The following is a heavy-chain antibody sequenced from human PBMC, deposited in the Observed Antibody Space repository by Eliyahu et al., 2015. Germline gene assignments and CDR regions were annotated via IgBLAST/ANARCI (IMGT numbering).Heavy chain of an antibody. D-gene: IGHD3-3*01. CDR1: GYTFTNNG. CDR3: ARDGERFSEWLLSTNSGMDV. CDR2: INAYSGNT. V-gene: IGHV1-18*01. Sequence: QVQLVQSGGEVKKPGASVKVSCKASGYTFTNNGISWVRQAPGQGLEWMAWINAYSGNTKYAQKFQGRVTMTTDTSTSTAYMELRSLRSDDTAVYYCARDGERFSEWLLSTNSGMDVWGQGTTVTVS. J-gene: IGHJ6*02.